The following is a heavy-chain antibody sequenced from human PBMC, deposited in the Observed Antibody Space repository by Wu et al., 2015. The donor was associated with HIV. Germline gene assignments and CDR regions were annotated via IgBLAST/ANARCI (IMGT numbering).Heavy chain of an antibody. CDR3: ARISLGYRTYPYYFYGMDI. V-gene: IGHV1-69*13. CDR2: ITPLFGRP. Sequence: QVQLVQSGAEVKKPGSSVKVSCKASGGTFNNYAVNWVRQAPGEGLEWMGRITPLFGRPNYAQRFQGRVTITADESTSTAYMELSSLESEDTAVYYCARISLGYRTYPYYFYGMDIWGQGP. J-gene: IGHJ6*02. D-gene: IGHD5-18*01. CDR1: GGTFNNYA.